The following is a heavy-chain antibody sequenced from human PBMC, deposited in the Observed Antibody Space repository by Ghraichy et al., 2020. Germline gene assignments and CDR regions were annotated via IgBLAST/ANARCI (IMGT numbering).Heavy chain of an antibody. CDR3: AREGGGPYTGRLAFDY. V-gene: IGHV4-59*02. Sequence: SETLSLTCTVSGASVSSSSYWTWIRQSPGKGLQWIGWNDNYSASLKSRVTISVDRSKNQFSLKLTSVTTADTAIYYCAREGGGPYTGRLAFDYWGQGISITVSS. CDR2: ND. CDR1: GASVSSSSY. D-gene: IGHD2-2*02. J-gene: IGHJ4*02.